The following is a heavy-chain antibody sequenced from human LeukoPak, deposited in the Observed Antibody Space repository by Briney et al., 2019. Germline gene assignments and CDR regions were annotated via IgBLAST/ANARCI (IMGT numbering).Heavy chain of an antibody. D-gene: IGHD3-22*01. CDR3: AKDNYDSSGYYYTGVFDI. CDR2: ISGSGGRT. CDR1: GFTFSSYA. V-gene: IGHV3-23*01. J-gene: IGHJ3*02. Sequence: GGPLRLSCAASGFTFSSYAMSWVRQAPGKGLEWVSSISGSGGRTYYADSVRGRLTISRDNSKNTLYLQMNSLRAEDTAVYYCAKDNYDSSGYYYTGVFDIWGQGTMVTVSS.